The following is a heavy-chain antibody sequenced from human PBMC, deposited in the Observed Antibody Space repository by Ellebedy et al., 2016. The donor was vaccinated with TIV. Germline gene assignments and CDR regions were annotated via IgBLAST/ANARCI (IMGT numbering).Heavy chain of an antibody. V-gene: IGHV3-48*02. Sequence: GGSLRLXXAASGFTLSAYSMNWVRQAPGKGLEWLSFIVGIGSTIYYADSVKGRFTISRDNDKNSLYLQMNSLRDEDTAVYYCARRGNYLGDAFDIWGQGTMVIVSS. CDR2: IVGIGSTI. CDR1: GFTLSAYS. D-gene: IGHD1-26*01. J-gene: IGHJ3*02. CDR3: ARRGNYLGDAFDI.